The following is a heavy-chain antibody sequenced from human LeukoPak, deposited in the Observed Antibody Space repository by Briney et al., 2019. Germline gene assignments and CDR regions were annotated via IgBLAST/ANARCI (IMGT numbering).Heavy chain of an antibody. CDR3: ARGAGEGYSYGRYYFDY. J-gene: IGHJ4*02. Sequence: ASVKVSCKASGYTFTGYYMHWVRQAPGQGLEWMGWINPNSGGTNYAQKFQGRVTMTRDTSISTAYMELSRLRSDDTAVYYCARGAGEGYSYGRYYFDYWGQGTLVTVSS. V-gene: IGHV1-2*02. CDR2: INPNSGGT. D-gene: IGHD5-18*01. CDR1: GYTFTGYY.